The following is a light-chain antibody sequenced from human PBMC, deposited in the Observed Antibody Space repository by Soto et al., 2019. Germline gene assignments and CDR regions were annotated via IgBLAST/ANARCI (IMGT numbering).Light chain of an antibody. Sequence: DIQMTQSPSSLSASIGDRVTITCRASQDISDYLAWYQQKPGKVPNLLIYAASTLQSGVPSRFSGSGSGTELTLPISSLQSEDGASYYCQRYGGTPYTFGPGTKVDIK. CDR2: AAS. J-gene: IGKJ3*01. CDR1: QDISDY. CDR3: QRYGGTPYT. V-gene: IGKV1-27*01.